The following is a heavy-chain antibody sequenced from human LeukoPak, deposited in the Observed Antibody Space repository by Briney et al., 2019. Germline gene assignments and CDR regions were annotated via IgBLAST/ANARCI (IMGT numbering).Heavy chain of an antibody. CDR2: IYYSGST. CDR3: AREKYYDSSGYWSPFDY. Sequence: SETLSLTCTVSGGSISSHYWSWIRQPPGKGLEWIGYIYYSGSTNYNPSLKSRVTISVDTSKNQFSLKPSSATAADTAVYYCAREKYYDSSGYWSPFDYWGQGTLVTVSS. CDR1: GGSISSHY. V-gene: IGHV4-59*11. J-gene: IGHJ4*02. D-gene: IGHD3-22*01.